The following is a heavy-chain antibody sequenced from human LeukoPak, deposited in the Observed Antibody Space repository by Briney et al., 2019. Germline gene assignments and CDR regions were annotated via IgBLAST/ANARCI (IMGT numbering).Heavy chain of an antibody. CDR1: GFTVSSNY. J-gene: IGHJ4*02. D-gene: IGHD2-2*01. CDR3: AKEYCSTTNCLGD. Sequence: GGSLRLSCAASGFTVSSNYMSWVRQAPGKGLEWVAVISYDGSEKYCADSVKGRFTISRDNSKNTLYLQMTSLRAEDTAVYYCAKEYCSTTNCLGDWGLGTLVTVSS. CDR2: ISYDGSEK. V-gene: IGHV3-30*18.